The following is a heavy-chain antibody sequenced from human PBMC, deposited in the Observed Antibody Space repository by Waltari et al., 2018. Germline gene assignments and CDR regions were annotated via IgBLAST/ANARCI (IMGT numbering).Heavy chain of an antibody. D-gene: IGHD1-26*01. CDR1: GGSFSGYY. CDR2: INHSGST. CDR3: ATGVGATVYYYYMDV. Sequence: QVQLQQWGAGLLKPSETLSLTCAVYGGSFSGYYWSWIRQPPGKGLEWIGEINHSGSTNYNPSLKSRVTISVDTSKNQFSLKLSSVTAADTAVYYCATGVGATVYYYYMDVWGKGTTVTVSS. V-gene: IGHV4-34*01. J-gene: IGHJ6*03.